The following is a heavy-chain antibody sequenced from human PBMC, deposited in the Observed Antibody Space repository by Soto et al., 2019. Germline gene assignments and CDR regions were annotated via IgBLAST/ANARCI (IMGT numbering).Heavy chain of an antibody. J-gene: IGHJ6*02. CDR1: GYTFNNYG. Sequence: ASVKVSCKASGYTFNNYGITWVRQAPGQGLEWLGWISVYNGNKNYAKKVQGRVSMTADTSTSTAHMELRSLQSDDTAVYFCARVAVTLIRGLKVDFYSMDVWGQGTTVTVSS. CDR3: ARVAVTLIRGLKVDFYSMDV. CDR2: ISVYNGNK. V-gene: IGHV1-18*01. D-gene: IGHD3-10*01.